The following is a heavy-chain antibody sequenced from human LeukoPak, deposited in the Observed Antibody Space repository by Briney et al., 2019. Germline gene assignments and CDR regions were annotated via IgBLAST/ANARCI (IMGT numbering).Heavy chain of an antibody. CDR1: GFTFSSYG. CDR3: AKASIAVAGRGYFDY. Sequence: GGSLRLSCAASGFTFSSYGIHWVRQAPGKGLEWVAFIRYDGSNKYYTDSVKGRFTISRDNSKNTLYLQMNSLRAEDTAVYYCAKASIAVAGRGYFDYWGQGTLVTVSS. J-gene: IGHJ4*02. CDR2: IRYDGSNK. V-gene: IGHV3-30*02. D-gene: IGHD6-19*01.